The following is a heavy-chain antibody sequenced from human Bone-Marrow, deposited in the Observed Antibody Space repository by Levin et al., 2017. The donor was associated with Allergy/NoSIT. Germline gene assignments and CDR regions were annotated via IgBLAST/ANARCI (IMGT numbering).Heavy chain of an antibody. V-gene: IGHV1-69*13. CDR2: IIPIFGTA. CDR1: GGTFSSYA. D-gene: IGHD5-18*01. J-gene: IGHJ4*02. Sequence: PVASVKVSCKASGGTFSSYAISWVRQAPGQGLEWMGGIIPIFGTANYAQKFQGRVTITADESTSTAYMELSSLRSEDTAVYYCASPNGATGYSYGYTYWGQGTLVTVSS. CDR3: ASPNGATGYSYGYTY.